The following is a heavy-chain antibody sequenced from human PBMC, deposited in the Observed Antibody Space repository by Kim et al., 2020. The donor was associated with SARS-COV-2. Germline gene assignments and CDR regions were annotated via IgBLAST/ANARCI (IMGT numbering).Heavy chain of an antibody. J-gene: IGHJ4*02. D-gene: IGHD2-21*01. CDR3: ARDPTSSLWPGED. CDR2: IYSGDST. CDR1: GFTVSSNY. V-gene: IGHV3-53*01. Sequence: GGSLRLSCAASGFTVSSNYMSWVRQAPGKGLEWVSVIYSGDSTYYADSVKGRFTISRDNSKNTLYLQMNSLRAEDTAVYYCARDPTSSLWPGEDRGQGTLVTVSS.